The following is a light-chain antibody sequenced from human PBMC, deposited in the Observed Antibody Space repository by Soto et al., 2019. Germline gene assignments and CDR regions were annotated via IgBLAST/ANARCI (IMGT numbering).Light chain of an antibody. CDR2: DAS. V-gene: IGKV1-33*01. Sequence: DIRMTQSPSSLSASLGDRITITCQASQVITTSLSWFQQRPGKAPRLLIFDASYLEAGVPSRFSGSGSGTDFSFTISSMQPEDIATYYCQQYDSLPYTFGQGTKLEIK. CDR1: QVITTS. CDR3: QQYDSLPYT. J-gene: IGKJ2*01.